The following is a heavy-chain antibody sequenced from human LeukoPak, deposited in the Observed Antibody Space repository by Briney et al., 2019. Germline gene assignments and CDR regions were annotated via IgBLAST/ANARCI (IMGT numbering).Heavy chain of an antibody. CDR2: MNPNSGNT. CDR1: GGTFSSYA. Sequence: ASVKVSCKASGGTFSSYAINWVRQATGQGLEWMGWMNPNSGNTGYAQKFQSRVTMTRNTSISTAYMELSSLRSEDTAVYYCARVPSRRNSRPRGNYYYMDVWGKGTTVTVSS. J-gene: IGHJ6*03. D-gene: IGHD1-26*01. CDR3: ARVPSRRNSRPRGNYYYMDV. V-gene: IGHV1-8*02.